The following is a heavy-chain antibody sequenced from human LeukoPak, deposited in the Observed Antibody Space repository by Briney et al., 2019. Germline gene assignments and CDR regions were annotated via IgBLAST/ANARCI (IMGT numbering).Heavy chain of an antibody. CDR1: GFTFSSYS. CDR3: AITRSGASDY. D-gene: IGHD1-26*01. Sequence: GGSLRLSCAASGFTFSSYSMNWVRQAPGKGLEWVSYISSSSSTIYYADSVKGRFTISRDNAKNSLYLQMNSLRAEDTAVYYCAITRSGASDYWGQGTLVTVSS. J-gene: IGHJ4*02. V-gene: IGHV3-48*01. CDR2: ISSSSSTI.